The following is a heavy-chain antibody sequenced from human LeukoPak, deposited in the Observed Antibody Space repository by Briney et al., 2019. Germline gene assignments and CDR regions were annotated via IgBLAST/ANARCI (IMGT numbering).Heavy chain of an antibody. CDR3: AKGGHVDY. V-gene: IGHV3-7*01. Sequence: GGSLRPSCAASGFSFSTYWMTWVRQAPGKGLEWVANIKADGREAYYVDSVKGRFTISRDNAQNSLYLQLNSLRVEDTAVYYCAKGGHVDYCGQGSLVTVSS. CDR2: IKADGREA. CDR1: GFSFSTYW. J-gene: IGHJ4*02.